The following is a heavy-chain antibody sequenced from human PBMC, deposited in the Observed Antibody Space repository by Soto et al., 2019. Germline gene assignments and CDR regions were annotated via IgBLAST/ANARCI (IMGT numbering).Heavy chain of an antibody. J-gene: IGHJ5*02. CDR1: GFTFSSYA. Sequence: GGSLRLSCAASGFTFSSYAMSWVRQAPGKGLEWVSAISGSGGSTYYADSVKGRFTISRDNSKNTLYLQMNSLRAEDTAVYYCASHPGGSIVVVPAAPENWFDPWGQGTLVTVSS. CDR3: ASHPGGSIVVVPAAPENWFDP. V-gene: IGHV3-23*01. D-gene: IGHD2-2*01. CDR2: ISGSGGST.